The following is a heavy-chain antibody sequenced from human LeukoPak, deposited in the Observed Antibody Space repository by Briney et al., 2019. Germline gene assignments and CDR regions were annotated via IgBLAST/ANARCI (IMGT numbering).Heavy chain of an antibody. V-gene: IGHV1-69*04. Sequence: SGKVSCKASGGTFSSYAISWVRQAPGQGLEWMGRIIPILGIANYAQKFQGRVTLTTDTSTSTAYMELRSLRSDDTAVYYCARERKVRQHLRDFDYWGQGTLVSVPS. CDR2: IIPILGIA. J-gene: IGHJ4*02. CDR3: ARERKVRQHLRDFDY. D-gene: IGHD6-13*01. CDR1: GGTFSSYA.